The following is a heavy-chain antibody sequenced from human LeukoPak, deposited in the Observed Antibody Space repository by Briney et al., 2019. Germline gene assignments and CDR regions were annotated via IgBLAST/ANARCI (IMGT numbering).Heavy chain of an antibody. CDR1: GGSISSGGYY. CDR2: IYYSGST. Sequence: KPSETLSLTCTVSGGSISSGGYYWSWIRQHPGKGLEWIGYIYYSGSTYYNPSLKSRVTISVDTSKNQFSLKLSSVTAADTAVYYCARGEASIAAFDPWGQGTLVTVSS. D-gene: IGHD6-6*01. J-gene: IGHJ5*02. V-gene: IGHV4-31*03. CDR3: ARGEASIAAFDP.